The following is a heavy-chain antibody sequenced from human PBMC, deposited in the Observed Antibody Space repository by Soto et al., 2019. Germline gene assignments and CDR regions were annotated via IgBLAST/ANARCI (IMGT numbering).Heavy chain of an antibody. CDR3: ARAGSGLARGTRFGELYDYYYYYMDV. CDR1: GFTFSSYG. J-gene: IGHJ6*03. CDR2: IWYDGSNK. D-gene: IGHD3-10*01. V-gene: IGHV3-33*01. Sequence: GGSLRLSCAASGFTFSSYGMHWVRQAPGKGLEWVAVIWYDGSNKYYADSVKGRFTISRDNSKNTLYLQMNSLRAEDTAVYYCARAGSGLARGTRFGELYDYYYYYMDVWGKGTTVTVSS.